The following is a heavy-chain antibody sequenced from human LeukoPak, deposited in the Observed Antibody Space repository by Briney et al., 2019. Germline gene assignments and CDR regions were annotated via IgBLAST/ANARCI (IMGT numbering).Heavy chain of an antibody. CDR2: INEDGSRT. D-gene: IGHD2-21*01. J-gene: IGHJ4*02. V-gene: IGHV3-74*01. CDR3: VRDLVGPVDS. CDR1: GFIVSNDL. Sequence: GGSQRLSCAASGFIVSNDLMHWDRQAPGKGLVWVSRINEDGSRTDHADNVRGRFTISRDSGKNTLYLQMNSLGAEDTAVYFCVRDLVGPVDSWGQGTQVTVSS.